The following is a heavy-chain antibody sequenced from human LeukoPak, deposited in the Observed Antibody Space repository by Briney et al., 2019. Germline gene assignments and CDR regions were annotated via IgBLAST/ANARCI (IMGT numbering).Heavy chain of an antibody. CDR1: GFTFSNYW. D-gene: IGHD6-25*01. Sequence: SGGSLRLSCTTSGFTFSNYWMYWVRQAPGKGLMWVSRIMSDGTGITYTDSVEGRFTISRDNAKNTLYLQMNSLRAEDTAVYYCARDVRQRGFDYWGQGTLVTVSS. J-gene: IGHJ4*02. CDR2: IMSDGTGI. V-gene: IGHV3-74*01. CDR3: ARDVRQRGFDY.